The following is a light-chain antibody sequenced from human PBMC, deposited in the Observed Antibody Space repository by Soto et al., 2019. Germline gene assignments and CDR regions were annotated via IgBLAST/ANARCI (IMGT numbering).Light chain of an antibody. CDR2: GNS. CDR3: QSYDSSLSGSV. CDR1: SSNIGAGYD. Sequence: QSVLTQPPSVSGAPGQRVTISCTGSSSNIGAGYDVHWSQQLPGTAPKLLLYGNSNRPSGVPDRFSGSKSGTSASLAITGLQAEDEADYYCQSYDSSLSGSVFGGGTKLTVL. J-gene: IGLJ2*01. V-gene: IGLV1-40*01.